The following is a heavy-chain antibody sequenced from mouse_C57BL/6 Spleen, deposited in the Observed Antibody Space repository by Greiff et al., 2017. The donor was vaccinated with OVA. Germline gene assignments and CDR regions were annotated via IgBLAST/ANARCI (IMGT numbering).Heavy chain of an antibody. CDR1: GYTFTDYY. D-gene: IGHD2-2*01. J-gene: IGHJ3*01. CDR2: INPYNGGT. Sequence: VQLQQSGPVLVKPGASVKMSCKASGYTFTDYYMNWVKQSHGKSLEWIGVINPYNGGTSYNQKFKGKATLTVDKSSSTAYMELNSLTSEDSAVYYCARRAMVTTSGAYWGQGTLVTVSA. CDR3: ARRAMVTTSGAY. V-gene: IGHV1-19*01.